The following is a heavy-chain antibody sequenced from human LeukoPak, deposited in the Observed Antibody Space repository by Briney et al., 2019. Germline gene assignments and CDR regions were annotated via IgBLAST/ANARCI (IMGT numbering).Heavy chain of an antibody. CDR3: ARGPRYCSSTSCSDFFDS. CDR1: GFTVSDKY. D-gene: IGHD2-2*01. J-gene: IGHJ4*02. CDR2: IYTDGAT. V-gene: IGHV3-66*01. Sequence: GGSLRLSCVASGFTVSDKYVSWIRQAPGGGLEWVSVIYTDGATYYANSVKGRFTISRDNSKNTLSLQMNNLGAEDSAVYYCARGPRYCSSTSCSDFFDSWGQGTLVTVSS.